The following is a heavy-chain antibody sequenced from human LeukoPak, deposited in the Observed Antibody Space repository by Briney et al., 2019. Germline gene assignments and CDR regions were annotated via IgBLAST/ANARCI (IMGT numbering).Heavy chain of an antibody. Sequence: SVKVSCKASGGTFSSYAISWVRQAPGQGLEWMGRIIPIFGTANYAHKFQGRVTSTTDESTSTAYMELSSLRSEDTAVYYCARELGVWKENYYYYMDVWGKGTTVTVSS. J-gene: IGHJ6*03. D-gene: IGHD2-8*01. CDR1: GGTFSSYA. CDR3: ARELGVWKENYYYYMDV. CDR2: IIPIFGTA. V-gene: IGHV1-69*05.